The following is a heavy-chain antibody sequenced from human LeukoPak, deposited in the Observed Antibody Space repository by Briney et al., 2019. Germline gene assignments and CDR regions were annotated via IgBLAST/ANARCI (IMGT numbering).Heavy chain of an antibody. D-gene: IGHD2-21*02. J-gene: IGHJ4*02. CDR2: ISYHVSDK. Sequence: PGGPLRLSCAASGFTFSNSAMHWVRQAPGKGLEWVALISYHVSDKYYADSVKGRFTISRDNSKNTLYLQMNSLRAEDTAVYYCARGGPGVVVTAIGYWGQGTLVTVSS. V-gene: IGHV3-30-3*01. CDR3: ARGGPGVVVTAIGY. CDR1: GFTFSNSA.